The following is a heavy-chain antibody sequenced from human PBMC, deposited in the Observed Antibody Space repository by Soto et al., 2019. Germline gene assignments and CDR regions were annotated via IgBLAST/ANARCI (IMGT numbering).Heavy chain of an antibody. V-gene: IGHV4-30-2*01. CDR1: GGSISSGGYS. D-gene: IGHD6-13*01. CDR3: ARGGGSPYHNHEFDF. Sequence: SETLCLTCAVSGGSISSGGYSWSWIRQPPGKGLEWIGYIYHSGSTYYNPSLKSRVTIPVDRSKNQFPLTLNSVTAADTAVYYCARGGGSPYHNHEFDFWGQGTLVTVSS. CDR2: IYHSGST. J-gene: IGHJ4*02.